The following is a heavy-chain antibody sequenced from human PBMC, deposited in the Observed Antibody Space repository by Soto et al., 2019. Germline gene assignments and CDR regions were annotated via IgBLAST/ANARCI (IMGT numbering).Heavy chain of an antibody. CDR3: ARLITSDAFDV. D-gene: IGHD3-16*01. CDR1: GGSISTGDYS. Sequence: QVQLQESGPGLVEPSQILSLTCTVSGGSISTGDYSWSWIRQPPGKGLEWIGYIYYSGSTYYNPSLKSRVTISVDTSKNHFSLRLSSVTAADTAVYYCARLITSDAFDVWGQGTMVTVSS. V-gene: IGHV4-30-4*08. J-gene: IGHJ3*01. CDR2: IYYSGST.